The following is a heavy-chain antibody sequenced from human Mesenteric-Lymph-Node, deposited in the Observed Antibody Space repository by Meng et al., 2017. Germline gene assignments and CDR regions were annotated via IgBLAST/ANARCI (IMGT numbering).Heavy chain of an antibody. Sequence: QGQLQESGPGLVKPSGTLSLTCDVSGGSIRNDQGWSWVRQAPGKGLEWIGEIYHSGRTNYNPSVKSRVSMSVDKSQNHFSLRLSSVTTADTAVYYCARGGYYSFDYWGQGTLVTVSS. CDR1: GGSIRNDQG. CDR3: ARGGYYSFDY. CDR2: IYHSGRT. V-gene: IGHV4-4*02. D-gene: IGHD5-18*01. J-gene: IGHJ4*02.